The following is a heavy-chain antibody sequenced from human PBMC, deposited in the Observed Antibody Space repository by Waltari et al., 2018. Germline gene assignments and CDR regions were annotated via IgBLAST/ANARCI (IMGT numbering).Heavy chain of an antibody. V-gene: IGHV1-24*01. Sequence: QVQLVQSGAEVKKPGASVKVSCKVSGYTLTELSMHWVRQAPGKGLEWMGGCGPEEGETIYAQKFQGRVTMTEDTSTDTAYMELSSLRSEDTAVYYCATVDPGSGWYPYYYYGMDVWGQGTTVTVSS. J-gene: IGHJ6*02. CDR3: ATVDPGSGWYPYYYYGMDV. CDR2: CGPEEGET. CDR1: GYTLTELS. D-gene: IGHD6-19*01.